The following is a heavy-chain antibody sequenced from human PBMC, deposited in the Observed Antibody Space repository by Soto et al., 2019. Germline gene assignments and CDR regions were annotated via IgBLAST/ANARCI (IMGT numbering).Heavy chain of an antibody. Sequence: GGSLKLSCAASGFTFSSYGMHWVRQAPGKGLEWVAVIWYDGSNKYYADSVKGRFTISRDNSKNTLYLQMNSLRAEDTAVYYCVRERIVATSIDPFDIWGQGTLVTVSS. CDR3: VRERIVATSIDPFDI. D-gene: IGHD1-26*01. CDR2: IWYDGSNK. V-gene: IGHV3-33*01. CDR1: GFTFSSYG. J-gene: IGHJ3*02.